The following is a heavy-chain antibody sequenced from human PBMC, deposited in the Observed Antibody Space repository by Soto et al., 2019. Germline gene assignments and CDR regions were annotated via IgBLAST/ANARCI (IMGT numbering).Heavy chain of an antibody. V-gene: IGHV1-69*12. Sequence: QVQLVQSGAEVKKPGSSVKVSCKASGGAFSDYAFSWVRQAPGQGLEWLGGIMPIFRAPDYAQKFQGRVTITADEFTMTADMEMNSLRSEDTAVYYCASWLKGPDIGNYYYGMDVWGQGTTVTVS. CDR1: GGAFSDYA. CDR2: IMPIFRAP. D-gene: IGHD2-15*01. J-gene: IGHJ6*02. CDR3: ASWLKGPDIGNYYYGMDV.